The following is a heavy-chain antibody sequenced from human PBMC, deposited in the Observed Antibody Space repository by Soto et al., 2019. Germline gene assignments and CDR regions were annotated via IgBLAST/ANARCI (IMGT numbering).Heavy chain of an antibody. D-gene: IGHD4-17*01. V-gene: IGHV1-46*01. Sequence: QVQLVQSGAEGKKPGASVKVSCKTSGYTFTDYYIHWVRQAPGQGLEWMAIINPGGVTTSYAQKFEGRVSLTRDTSASTVYMELSSLTSEDTAVYYCTRDPLRHFYGMDVLGQGTTVTVSS. CDR2: INPGGVTT. CDR3: TRDPLRHFYGMDV. CDR1: GYTFTDYY. J-gene: IGHJ6*02.